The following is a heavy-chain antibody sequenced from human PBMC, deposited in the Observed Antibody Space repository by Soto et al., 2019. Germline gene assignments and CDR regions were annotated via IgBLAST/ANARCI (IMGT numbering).Heavy chain of an antibody. D-gene: IGHD3-22*01. Sequence: SETLSLTCTVSGGSISSSSYYWGWIRQPPGKGLEWIGSIYYSGSTYYNPSLKSRVTISVDTSKNQFSLKLSSVTAADTAVYYCARVSYYYDSSGLGWFDPWGQGTLVTVSS. J-gene: IGHJ5*02. CDR1: GGSISSSSYY. CDR3: ARVSYYYDSSGLGWFDP. CDR2: IYYSGST. V-gene: IGHV4-39*01.